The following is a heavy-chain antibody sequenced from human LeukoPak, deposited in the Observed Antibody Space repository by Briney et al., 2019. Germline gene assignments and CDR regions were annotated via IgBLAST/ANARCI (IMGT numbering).Heavy chain of an antibody. V-gene: IGHV4-34*01. CDR1: GGSFSGYY. Sequence: SETLSLTCAVYGGSFSGYYWSWIRQPPGKGLEWIGEINHSGSTNYNPSLRSRVTISVDTSKNQFSLKLSSVTAVDTAVYYCARGFRITMVRGVTYYYYGMDVWGQGTTVTVSS. CDR3: ARGFRITMVRGVTYYYYGMDV. D-gene: IGHD3-10*01. CDR2: INHSGST. J-gene: IGHJ6*02.